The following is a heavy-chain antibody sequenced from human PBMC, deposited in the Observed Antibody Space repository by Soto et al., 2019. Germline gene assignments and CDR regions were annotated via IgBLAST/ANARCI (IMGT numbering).Heavy chain of an antibody. D-gene: IGHD3-3*01. CDR3: ARWAPQYYDFWSGYYGYYYYYYMDV. CDR2: IYPGDSDT. J-gene: IGHJ6*03. V-gene: IGHV5-51*01. Sequence: GGSLRLSCKGSGYSFTSYWIGWVRQMPGKGLEWMGIIYPGDSDTRYSPSFQGQVTISADKSISTAYLQWSSLKASDTAMYYCARWAPQYYDFWSGYYGYYYYYYMDVWGKGTTVTVSS. CDR1: GYSFTSYW.